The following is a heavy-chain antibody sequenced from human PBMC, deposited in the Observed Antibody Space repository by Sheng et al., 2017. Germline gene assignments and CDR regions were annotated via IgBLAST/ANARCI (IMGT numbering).Heavy chain of an antibody. CDR2: INPISGGT. Sequence: QVQLVQSGAEVKKPGASVKVSCKTSGYTFSDYYIHWVRQAPVQGLEWMGWINPISGGTDYAQKFQGRVTMTRDTSISTAYMELSRLRSDDTAVYYCARLTVATIDNSDHWGQGTLVTVSS. D-gene: IGHD5-12*01. CDR1: GYTFSDYY. J-gene: IGHJ4*02. V-gene: IGHV1-2*02. CDR3: ARLTVATIDNSDH.